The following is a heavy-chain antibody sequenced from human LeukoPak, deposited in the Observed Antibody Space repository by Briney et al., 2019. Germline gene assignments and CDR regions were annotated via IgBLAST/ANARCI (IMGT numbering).Heavy chain of an antibody. J-gene: IGHJ4*02. D-gene: IGHD3-9*01. V-gene: IGHV3-30*02. CDR3: ARLHYDVLTGPFDY. Sequence: PGGSLRLSCAAAGFSFSSHGIYRVRQAPGKGLEWLAFIRFNGAFTYYGDSVKGRFTISRDNPKNTLYLQMNSLRPEDTAVYYCARLHYDVLTGPFDYWGQGTLVTVSS. CDR2: IRFNGAFT. CDR1: GFSFSSHG.